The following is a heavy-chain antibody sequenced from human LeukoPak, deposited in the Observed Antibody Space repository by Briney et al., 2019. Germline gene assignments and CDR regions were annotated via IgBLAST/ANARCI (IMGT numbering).Heavy chain of an antibody. CDR1: GFTFSSYW. V-gene: IGHV3-7*01. CDR3: ARDLLLYYYYYMDV. D-gene: IGHD2/OR15-2a*01. J-gene: IGHJ6*03. Sequence: GGSLRLSCAASGFTFSSYWMSWVRQAPGKGLEWVANIKQDGSEKYYVDSVKGRFTISRDNAKNSLYLQMNSLRAEDTAVYYCARDLLLYYYYYMDVWGKGTTVTVSS. CDR2: IKQDGSEK.